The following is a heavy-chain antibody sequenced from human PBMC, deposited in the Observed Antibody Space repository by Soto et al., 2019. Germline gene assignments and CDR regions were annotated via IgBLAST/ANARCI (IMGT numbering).Heavy chain of an antibody. CDR2: IYSGGST. CDR3: ARSHYPSLVDY. V-gene: IGHV3-66*01. D-gene: IGHD3-10*01. CDR1: GGSISSSNW. Sequence: PSETLSLTCAVSGGSISSSNWWSWVRQAPGKGLEWVSVIYSGGSTYYADSVKGRFTISRDNSKNTLYLQMNSLRAEDTAVYYCARSHYPSLVDYWGQGTLVTVSS. J-gene: IGHJ4*02.